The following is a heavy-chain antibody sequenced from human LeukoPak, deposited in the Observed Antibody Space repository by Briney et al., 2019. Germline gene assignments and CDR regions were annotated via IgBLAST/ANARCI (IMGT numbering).Heavy chain of an antibody. CDR2: IRHDGSNK. Sequence: GGSLRLSCAASGFTFSSYGMHWVRQAPGRGLEWVAFIRHDGSNKKYADSVKGRFTISRDNSKNTLYLQMNSLRAEDRAVYYCAKDPDCTSGVCYTFFDYWGQGTLVTVSS. J-gene: IGHJ4*02. D-gene: IGHD2-8*01. CDR1: GFTFSSYG. CDR3: AKDPDCTSGVCYTFFDY. V-gene: IGHV3-30*02.